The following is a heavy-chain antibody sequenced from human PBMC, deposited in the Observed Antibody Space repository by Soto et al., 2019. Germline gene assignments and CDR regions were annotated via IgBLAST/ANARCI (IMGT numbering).Heavy chain of an antibody. V-gene: IGHV1-69*13. D-gene: IGHD3-22*01. CDR2: IIPIFGTA. CDR1: GGTFSSYA. J-gene: IGHJ6*04. CDR3: ARARYYYDSSGYYPLGYYYYGMDV. Sequence: ASVKVSCKASGGTFSSYAISWVRQAPGQGLEWMGGIIPIFGTANYAQKFQGRVTITADESTSTAYMELSSLRSEDTAVYYCARARYYYDSSGYYPLGYYYYGMDVRRAATTVTVSS.